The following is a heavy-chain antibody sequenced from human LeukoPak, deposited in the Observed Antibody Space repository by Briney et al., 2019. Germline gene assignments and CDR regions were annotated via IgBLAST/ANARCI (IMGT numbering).Heavy chain of an antibody. J-gene: IGHJ4*02. CDR3: ARVGVELNFDY. CDR2: IGTAGDT. CDR1: GFTFSSYD. Sequence: PGGSLRLSCAASGFTFSSYDMHWVRQATGKGLEWVSAIGTAGDTYYPGSVKGRFTISRENAKNSLYLQMNSLRAGDTAVYYCARVGVELNFDYWGQGTLVTVSS. D-gene: IGHD5-24*01. V-gene: IGHV3-13*01.